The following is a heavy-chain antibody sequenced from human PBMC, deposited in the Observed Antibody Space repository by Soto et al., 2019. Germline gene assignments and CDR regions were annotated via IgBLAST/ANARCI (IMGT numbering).Heavy chain of an antibody. J-gene: IGHJ4*02. CDR2: INAGNGNT. Sequence: ASVKVSCKASGYTFTSYAMHWVRQAPGQRLEWMGWINAGNGNTKYSQKFQGRVTITRDTSASTAYMELSSLRTEDTAVFFWARALRGSNGYYFDYWGQGTLVTVSS. CDR1: GYTFTSYA. D-gene: IGHD3-16*01. V-gene: IGHV1-3*01. CDR3: ARALRGSNGYYFDY.